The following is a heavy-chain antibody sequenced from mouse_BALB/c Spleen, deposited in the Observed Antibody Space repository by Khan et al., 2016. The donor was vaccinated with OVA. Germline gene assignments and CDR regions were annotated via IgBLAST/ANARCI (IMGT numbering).Heavy chain of an antibody. V-gene: IGHV1-7*01. D-gene: IGHD1-1*01. CDR3: ANHCSSSAWFAY. Sequence: QVRLQQSGAELAKPGASVKMSCKASGYTFTSYWMHWVKQRPGQGMEWIGYINPSTGYSEYNQKFKDKATLTADKSSSTAYMQLSSLTSDDSAVYSCANHCSSSAWFAYWGQGTLVTVSS. J-gene: IGHJ3*01. CDR2: INPSTGYS. CDR1: GYTFTSYW.